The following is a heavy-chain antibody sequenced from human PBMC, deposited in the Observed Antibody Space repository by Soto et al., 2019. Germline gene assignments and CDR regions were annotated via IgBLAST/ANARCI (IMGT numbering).Heavy chain of an antibody. CDR3: VRDPSSGWEYFQH. V-gene: IGHV3-21*01. CDR2: ISSGSTYI. D-gene: IGHD6-19*01. CDR1: GFTFSDYG. J-gene: IGHJ1*01. Sequence: GGSLGLSCTAAGFTFSDYGMKLVRQAPGKGLEWVSSISSGSTYIYYADSVKCRFAISRDNAKNSLYLQMNSLRAEDTAVYYCVRDPSSGWEYFQHWGQGTLVTVSS.